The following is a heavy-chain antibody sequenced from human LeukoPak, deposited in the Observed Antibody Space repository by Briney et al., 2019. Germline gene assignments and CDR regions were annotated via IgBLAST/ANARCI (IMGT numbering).Heavy chain of an antibody. D-gene: IGHD3-10*02. V-gene: IGHV3-21*01. CDR3: ARASLFPLYYMDV. J-gene: IGHJ6*03. CDR2: ISSSSSYI. CDR1: GFTFSSYN. Sequence: SGGSLRLSCAVSGFTFSSYNMNWVRQAPGKGLEGVSSISSSSSYIYYADSVKGRFTISRDNAKNSLYLQMNSLRAEDTAVYYCARASLFPLYYMDVWGKGTTVTVSS.